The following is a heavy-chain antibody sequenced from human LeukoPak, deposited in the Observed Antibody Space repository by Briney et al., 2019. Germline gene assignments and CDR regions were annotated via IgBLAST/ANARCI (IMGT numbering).Heavy chain of an antibody. CDR1: GGSISSSSYY. J-gene: IGHJ4*02. CDR3: ARDGDYYY. CDR2: IYYSGST. Sequence: SVTLSLTCTVSGGSISSSSYYWGWIRQPPGKGLEWIGSIYYSGSTYYNPSLKSRVTISVDTSKNQFSLKLSSVTAADTAVYYCARDGDYYYWGQGTLVTVSS. D-gene: IGHD4-17*01. V-gene: IGHV4-39*02.